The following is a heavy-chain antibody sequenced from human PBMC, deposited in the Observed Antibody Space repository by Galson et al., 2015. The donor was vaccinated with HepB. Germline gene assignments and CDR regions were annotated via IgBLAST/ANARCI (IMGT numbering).Heavy chain of an antibody. V-gene: IGHV3-30*04. CDR3: ARDPDYYGSGTDY. CDR2: ISYDGSNK. J-gene: IGHJ4*02. Sequence: SLRLSCAASGFTFSSYAMHWVRQAPGKGLEWVAVISYDGSNKYYADSVKGRFTISRDNSKNTLYLQMNSLRAEDTAVYYCARDPDYYGSGTDYWGQGTLVTVSS. CDR1: GFTFSSYA. D-gene: IGHD3-10*01.